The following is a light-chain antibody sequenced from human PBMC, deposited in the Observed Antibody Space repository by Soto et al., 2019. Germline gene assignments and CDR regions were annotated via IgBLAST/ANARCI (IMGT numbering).Light chain of an antibody. J-gene: IGKJ1*01. CDR1: QSVSSN. V-gene: IGKV3-15*01. CDR2: GAS. CDR3: QQYNNWPFPSWT. Sequence: EIVMTQSPATLSVSPGERATLSCRASQSVSSNLAWYPQKPGQAPRLLIYGASTRATGIPARFSGSGSGTELTLTISSLQAEDFAVYYCQQYNNWPFPSWTFGQGTKVEIK.